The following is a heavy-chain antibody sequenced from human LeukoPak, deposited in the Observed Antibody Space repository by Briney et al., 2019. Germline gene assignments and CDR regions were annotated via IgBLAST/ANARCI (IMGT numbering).Heavy chain of an antibody. Sequence: GGSLRLSCAASGFTFSSCWMHWVRQAPGKGLVWVSRINSDGSSTSYADSVKGRFTISRDNAKNTLYLQMNSLRAEDTAVYYCARQSRHITMVRGVLSHWGQGTLVTVSS. D-gene: IGHD3-10*01. CDR3: ARQSRHITMVRGVLSH. CDR1: GFTFSSCW. V-gene: IGHV3-74*01. CDR2: INSDGSST. J-gene: IGHJ4*02.